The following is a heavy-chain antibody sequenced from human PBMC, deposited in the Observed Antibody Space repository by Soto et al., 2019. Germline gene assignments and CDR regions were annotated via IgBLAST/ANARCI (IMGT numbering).Heavy chain of an antibody. V-gene: IGHV1-8*01. Sequence: ASVKVSCKASGYTFTSYDINWVRQATGQGLEWMGWMNPNSGNTDYARKFRGRVTMTRDTSIRTAYMELNSLTGEDTAMYYCARDRDVYKRAFLDSWGQGTLVTVSS. J-gene: IGHJ4*02. CDR2: MNPNSGNT. D-gene: IGHD1-1*01. CDR1: GYTFTSYD. CDR3: ARDRDVYKRAFLDS.